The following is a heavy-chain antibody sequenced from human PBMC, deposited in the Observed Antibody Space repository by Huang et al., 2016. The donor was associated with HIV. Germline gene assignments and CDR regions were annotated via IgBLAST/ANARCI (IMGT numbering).Heavy chain of an antibody. CDR3: ARLSGYYNILTGYRYDWYFDL. Sequence: QVQLVQSGAEVKKPGASVKVSCKASGYTFTNYAMHWVRQAPGQRLEWMGWINAGNGNTKYSQKFQGRVTITRDTSASTAYMELSSLRSEDTAVYYCARLSGYYNILTGYRYDWYFDLWGRGTLVTVSS. CDR2: INAGNGNT. J-gene: IGHJ2*01. D-gene: IGHD3-9*01. CDR1: GYTFTNYA. V-gene: IGHV1-3*01.